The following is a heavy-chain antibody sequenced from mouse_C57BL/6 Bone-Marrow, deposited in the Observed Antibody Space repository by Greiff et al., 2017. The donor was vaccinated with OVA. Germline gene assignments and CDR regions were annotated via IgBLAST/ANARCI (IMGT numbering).Heavy chain of an antibody. J-gene: IGHJ1*03. V-gene: IGHV5-12*01. CDR3: ASREGYFDV. CDR1: GFTFSDYY. CDR2: ISNGGGST. D-gene: IGHD3-1*01. Sequence: EVHLVESGGGLVQPGGSLKLSCAASGFTFSDYYMYWVRQTPEKRLEWVAYISNGGGSTYYPDTVKGRFTISRDNAKNTLYLQMSRLKSEDTAMYYCASREGYFDVWGTGTTVTVSS.